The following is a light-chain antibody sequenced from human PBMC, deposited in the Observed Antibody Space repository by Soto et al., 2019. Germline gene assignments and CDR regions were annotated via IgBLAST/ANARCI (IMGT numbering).Light chain of an antibody. CDR2: AAS. Sequence: ETVMTQSPATLSLSPGERATLSCRASQSVSNNLACYQQKPGQAPKLLIYAASTRTPNVPARFSASGSGTDFTLTISSLQSEDFAVYYCQQYGDWPRITCGPGTKVDI. V-gene: IGKV3-15*01. CDR3: QQYGDWPRIT. J-gene: IGKJ3*01. CDR1: QSVSNN.